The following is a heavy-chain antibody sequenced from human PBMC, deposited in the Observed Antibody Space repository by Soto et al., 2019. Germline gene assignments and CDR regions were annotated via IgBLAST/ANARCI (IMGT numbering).Heavy chain of an antibody. V-gene: IGHV3-7*01. D-gene: IGHD4-17*01. CDR1: GFTFSSYW. CDR2: IKQDGSEK. CDR3: AREVDYGDYGSWFDP. Sequence: GGSLRLSCAASGFTFSSYWMSWVRQAPGKGLEWVANIKQDGSEKYYVDSVKGRFTISRDNAKNSLCLQMNSLRAEDTAVYYCAREVDYGDYGSWFDPWGQGTLVTVSS. J-gene: IGHJ5*02.